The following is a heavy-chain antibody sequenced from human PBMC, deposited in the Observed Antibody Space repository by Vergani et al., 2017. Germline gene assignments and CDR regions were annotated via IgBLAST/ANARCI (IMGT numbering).Heavy chain of an antibody. CDR3: AKDGGAVAGPFDY. J-gene: IGHJ4*02. V-gene: IGHV3-21*04. D-gene: IGHD6-19*01. CDR2: ISSSSSYI. Sequence: EVQLVESGGGLVKPGGSLRLSCAASGFTFSSYSMNWVRQAPGKGLEWVSSISSSSSYIYYADSVKGRFTISRDNAKNSLYLQMNSLRAEDTALYYCAKDGGAVAGPFDYWGQGTLVTVSS. CDR1: GFTFSSYS.